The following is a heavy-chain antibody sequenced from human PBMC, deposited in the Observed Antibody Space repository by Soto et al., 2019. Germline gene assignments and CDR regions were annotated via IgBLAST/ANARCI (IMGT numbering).Heavy chain of an antibody. CDR1: GGTFSSYA. D-gene: IGHD3-22*01. J-gene: IGHJ4*02. Sequence: SVKVSCKASGGTFSSYAISWVRQAPGQGLEWMGGIIPIFGTANYAQKFQGRVTITADKSTSTAYVELSSLRSEDTAVYYCARDASDNYYDSSGYYPYWGQGTLVTVSS. V-gene: IGHV1-69*06. CDR3: ARDASDNYYDSSGYYPY. CDR2: IIPIFGTA.